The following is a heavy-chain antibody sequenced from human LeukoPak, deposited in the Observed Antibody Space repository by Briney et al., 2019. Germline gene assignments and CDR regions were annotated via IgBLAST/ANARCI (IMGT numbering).Heavy chain of an antibody. CDR3: ARGDSGGIVTNVLDS. V-gene: IGHV1-2*02. J-gene: IGHJ5*01. Sequence: ASVKVSCKASGYTFTGYYMHWVRQAPGQGLEWMAWINPNSGGTNYAQKFQGRVTMTRDTSISTAYMELSRLTSDDTAVYYCARGDSGGIVTNVLDSWGQGTLVTVSS. CDR2: INPNSGGT. CDR1: GYTFTGYY. D-gene: IGHD2/OR15-2a*01.